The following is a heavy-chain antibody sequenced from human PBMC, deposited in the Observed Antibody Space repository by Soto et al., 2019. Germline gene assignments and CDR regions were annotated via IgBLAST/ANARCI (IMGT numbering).Heavy chain of an antibody. J-gene: IGHJ4*02. CDR1: GFTFSSYS. D-gene: IGHD5-12*01. CDR3: ASGGVDMVATIPLVDY. V-gene: IGHV3-48*02. Sequence: LRLSCAASGFTFSSYSMNWVRQAPGKGLEWVSYISSSSSTIYYADSVKGRFTTSRDNAKNSLYLQMNSLRDEDTAVYYCASGGVDMVATIPLVDYWGQGTLVTVSS. CDR2: ISSSSSTI.